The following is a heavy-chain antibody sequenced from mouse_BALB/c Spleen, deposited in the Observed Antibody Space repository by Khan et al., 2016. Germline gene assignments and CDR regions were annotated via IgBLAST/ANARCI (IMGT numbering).Heavy chain of an antibody. CDR1: GYTFSNYW. J-gene: IGHJ3*01. CDR3: ARGAY. CDR2: ILPGNNSS. Sequence: QVQLKQSGAELMKPGASVKISCKATGYTFSNYWIEWVKQRPGHGLEWIGEILPGNNSSNYNENFKVKATFTADSFSNTAYMQLSSLTSGDSAVYYCARGAYWGQGTLVTVSA. V-gene: IGHV1-9*01.